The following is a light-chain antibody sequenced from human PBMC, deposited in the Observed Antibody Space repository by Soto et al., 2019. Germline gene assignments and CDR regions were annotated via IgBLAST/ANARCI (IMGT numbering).Light chain of an antibody. Sequence: QSVLTQPASVSGPLGQSIVISCTGSSSDIGSYDLVSWYQQYPGKAPKVVIFEGTKRPSGVSNRFSGSKSGNTASLTISGLQTEGEADYYCCSYAGSRTYVFGAGTKGHRP. CDR2: EGT. CDR1: SSDIGSYDL. CDR3: CSYAGSRTYV. J-gene: IGLJ1*01. V-gene: IGLV2-23*01.